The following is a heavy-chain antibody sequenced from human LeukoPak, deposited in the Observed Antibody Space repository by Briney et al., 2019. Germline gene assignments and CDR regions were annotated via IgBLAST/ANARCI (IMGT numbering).Heavy chain of an antibody. D-gene: IGHD2-21*02. V-gene: IGHV5-51*01. J-gene: IGHJ3*02. Sequence: GESLKISCKGSGYSFTSYWIGWVRQMPGKGLEWVGVIYPGDSDTRYSPSFEGQVTVSADKSISTAYLQWSSLKASDTAMYYCACQTSSGDSGSDAFDIWGQGTMVTVSS. CDR1: GYSFTSYW. CDR3: ACQTSSGDSGSDAFDI. CDR2: IYPGDSDT.